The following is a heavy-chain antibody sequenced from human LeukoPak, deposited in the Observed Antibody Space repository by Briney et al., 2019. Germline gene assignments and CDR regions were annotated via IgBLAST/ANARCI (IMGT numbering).Heavy chain of an antibody. V-gene: IGHV4-39*01. CDR1: GGSISSSYYY. D-gene: IGHD3-3*01. J-gene: IGHJ5*02. Sequence: KSSETLSLTCTVSGGSISSSYYYWGWIRQPPGKGLEWTGSIYYSGSTYYNPSLKSRVTISVDTSKNQFSLRMSSVTATDTAVYYCARHSGLRSPFDPWGQGALVTVSS. CDR3: ARHSGLRSPFDP. CDR2: IYYSGST.